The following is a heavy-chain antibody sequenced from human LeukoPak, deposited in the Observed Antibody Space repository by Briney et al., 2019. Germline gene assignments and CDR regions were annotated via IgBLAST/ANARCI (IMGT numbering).Heavy chain of an antibody. CDR2: IRSKAYGGTT. D-gene: IGHD3-10*01. CDR1: GFTFSSYA. CDR3: TRDRWFGEDAYYYYYMDV. V-gene: IGHV3-49*04. J-gene: IGHJ6*03. Sequence: GGSLRLSCAASGFTFSSYAMSWVRQAPGKGLEWVGFIRSKAYGGTTEYAASVKGRFTISRDDSKSIAYLQMNSLKTEDTAVYYCTRDRWFGEDAYYYYYMDVWGKGTTVTISS.